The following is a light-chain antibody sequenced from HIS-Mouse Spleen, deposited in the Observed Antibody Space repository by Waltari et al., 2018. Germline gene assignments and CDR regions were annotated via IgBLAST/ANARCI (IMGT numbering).Light chain of an antibody. CDR1: SSAVGGFNY. V-gene: IGLV2-11*01. J-gene: IGLJ1*01. CDR2: DVS. Sequence: QSALTQPRSVSGSPGQSVTLSCTGTSSAVGGFNYVSWYQQHPGKAPKLMIYDVSKRPSGVPDRFSGSKSGNTASLTISGLQADDEADYYCCSYAGSYTGVFGTGTKVTVL. CDR3: CSYAGSYTGV.